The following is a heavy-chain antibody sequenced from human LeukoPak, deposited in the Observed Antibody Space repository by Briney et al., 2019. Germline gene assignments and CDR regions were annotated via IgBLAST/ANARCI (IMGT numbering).Heavy chain of an antibody. CDR3: ARRYCGSPSCVNWFDP. J-gene: IGHJ5*02. D-gene: IGHD2-2*01. CDR1: GFTFSSYW. V-gene: IGHV3-74*01. CDR2: ISPDGSSA. Sequence: GGSLRLSCAASGFTFSSYWMHWVRQAPGKGLVWVSRISPDGSSALYADSVKGRFTISRDNAKNTLFLQMNSLRAEDTAVYYCARRYCGSPSCVNWFDPWGQGALVTVSS.